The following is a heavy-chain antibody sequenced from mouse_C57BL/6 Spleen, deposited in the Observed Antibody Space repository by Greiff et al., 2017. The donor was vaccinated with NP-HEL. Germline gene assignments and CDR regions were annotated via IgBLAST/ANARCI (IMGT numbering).Heavy chain of an antibody. J-gene: IGHJ2*01. Sequence: VQLQQSGPGLVKPSQSLSLTCSVTGYSITSGYYWNWIRQLPGNKREWMGYISYDGSNNYNPSLKNRISITRDTSKNQFFLKLNSVTTEDTATYYCARDYYGSSFDYWGQGTTLTVSS. CDR2: ISYDGSN. V-gene: IGHV3-6*01. CDR3: ARDYYGSSFDY. D-gene: IGHD1-1*01. CDR1: GYSITSGYY.